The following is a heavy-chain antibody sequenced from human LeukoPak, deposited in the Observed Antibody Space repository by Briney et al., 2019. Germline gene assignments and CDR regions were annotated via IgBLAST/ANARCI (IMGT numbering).Heavy chain of an antibody. CDR2: IYSSGAT. Sequence: SETLSLTCSVSGGSISNDDYYWSWIRQPPGKGLEWLGNIYSSGATHYNPSLKSQVAISIDTSKNQFSLNLTSVTAADTAVYYCARDRGTTSAFDIWGQGTMVTVSS. CDR3: ARDRGTTSAFDI. D-gene: IGHD4-17*01. V-gene: IGHV4-30-4*01. CDR1: GGSISNDDYY. J-gene: IGHJ3*02.